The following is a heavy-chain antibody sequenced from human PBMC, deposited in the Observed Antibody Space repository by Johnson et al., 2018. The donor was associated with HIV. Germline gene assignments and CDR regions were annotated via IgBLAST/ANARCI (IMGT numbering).Heavy chain of an antibody. CDR2: IKQDGSEK. V-gene: IGHV3-7*04. CDR3: ARGGNNHAFDI. Sequence: VQLVESGGGLVQPGGSLRLSCAASGFTFSSYWMSWVRQAPGKGLEWVANIKQDGSEKYYVYSVKGRFTISRDNAKNSLYLQMNSLRAEDTAVYYCARGGNNHAFDIWGQGTMVTVSS. D-gene: IGHD5-24*01. CDR1: GFTFSSYW. J-gene: IGHJ3*02.